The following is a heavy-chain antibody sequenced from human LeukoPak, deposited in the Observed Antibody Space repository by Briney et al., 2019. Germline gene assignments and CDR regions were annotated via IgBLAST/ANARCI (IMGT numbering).Heavy chain of an antibody. CDR3: ARDREEYSSSSVGYYYYYYMDV. CDR2: ISSSSSYI. Sequence: GGSLRLSCAASGFTFSSYGMHWVRQAPGKGLEWVSSISSSSSYIYYADSVKGRFTISRDNAKNSLYLQMNSLRAEDTAVYYCARDREEYSSSSVGYYYYYYMDVWGKGTTVTVSS. CDR1: GFTFSSYG. D-gene: IGHD6-6*01. J-gene: IGHJ6*03. V-gene: IGHV3-21*01.